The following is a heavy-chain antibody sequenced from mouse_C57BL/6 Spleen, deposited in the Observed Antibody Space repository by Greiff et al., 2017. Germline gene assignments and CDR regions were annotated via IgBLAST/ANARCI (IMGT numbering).Heavy chain of an antibody. D-gene: IGHD3-2*02. CDR2: ISSGGSYT. Sequence: EVQGVESGGDLVKPGGSLKLSCAASGFTFSSYGMSWVRQTPDKRLEWVATISSGGSYTYYPDSVKGRFTISRDNAKNTLYLQMSSLKSEDTAMYYCARTAQARAMDYWGQGTSVTVSS. CDR1: GFTFSSYG. V-gene: IGHV5-6*01. J-gene: IGHJ4*01. CDR3: ARTAQARAMDY.